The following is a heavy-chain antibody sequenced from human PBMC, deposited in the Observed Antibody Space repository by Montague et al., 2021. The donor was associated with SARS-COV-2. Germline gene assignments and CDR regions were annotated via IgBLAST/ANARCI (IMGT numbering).Heavy chain of an antibody. CDR1: GGSFSGYY. CDR3: ARFSYGLLFIGSFYGMDV. J-gene: IGHJ6*02. Sequence: SETLSLTCAVYGGSFSGYYWSWIRQPPGKGLEWVGEISHSGSTNYNPSLKSRVTISIDTSKNQFSLKLSSVTAADPAVYYCARFSYGLLFIGSFYGMDVWGQGTTVTVSS. V-gene: IGHV4-34*01. D-gene: IGHD2-2*01. CDR2: ISHSGST.